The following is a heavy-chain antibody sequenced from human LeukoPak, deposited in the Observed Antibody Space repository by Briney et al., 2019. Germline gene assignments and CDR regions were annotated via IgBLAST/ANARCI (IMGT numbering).Heavy chain of an antibody. CDR1: GGSISSSSYY. V-gene: IGHV4-39*07. Sequence: SETLSLTCTVSGGSISSSSYYWGWIRQPPGKGLEWIGSIYYSGSTYYNPSLKSRVTISVDTSKNQFSLKLSSVTAADTAVYYCARANTKGLYYYYYMDVWGKGTTVTVSS. CDR2: IYYSGST. D-gene: IGHD2-8*01. J-gene: IGHJ6*03. CDR3: ARANTKGLYYYYYMDV.